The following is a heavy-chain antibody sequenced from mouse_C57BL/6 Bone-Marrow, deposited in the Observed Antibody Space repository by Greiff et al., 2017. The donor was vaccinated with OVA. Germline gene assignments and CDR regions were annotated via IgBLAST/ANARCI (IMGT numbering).Heavy chain of an antibody. CDR3: ARSITTVVPFAY. Sequence: VQLQQSGAELVRPGASVKLSCKASGYTFTDYYINWVKQRPGQGLEWIARIYPGSGNTYYNEKFKGKATLTAEKSSSTAYMQLSSLTSEDSAVYFCARSITTVVPFAYWGQGTLVTVSA. J-gene: IGHJ3*01. V-gene: IGHV1-76*01. D-gene: IGHD1-1*01. CDR1: GYTFTDYY. CDR2: IYPGSGNT.